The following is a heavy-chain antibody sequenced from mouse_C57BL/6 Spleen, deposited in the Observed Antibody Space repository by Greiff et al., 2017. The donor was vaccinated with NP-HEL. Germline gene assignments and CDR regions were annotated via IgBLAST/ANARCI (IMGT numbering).Heavy chain of an antibody. J-gene: IGHJ4*01. CDR2: INPNNGGT. Sequence: EVKLQESGPELVKPGASVKMSCKASGYTFTDYNMHWVKQSHGKSLEWIGYINPNNGGTSYNQKFKGKATLTVNKSSSTAYMELRSLTSEDSAVYYCARAGIYYGNPYAMDYWGQGTSVTVSS. D-gene: IGHD2-1*01. CDR3: ARAGIYYGNPYAMDY. CDR1: GYTFTDYN. V-gene: IGHV1-22*01.